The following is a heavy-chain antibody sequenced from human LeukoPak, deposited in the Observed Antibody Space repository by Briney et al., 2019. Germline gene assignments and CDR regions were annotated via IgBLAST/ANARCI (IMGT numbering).Heavy chain of an antibody. D-gene: IGHD3-22*01. J-gene: IGHJ4*02. V-gene: IGHV3-30-3*01. CDR1: GFTFSSYA. CDR3: ARGPGYYDSSGYPVELETHFDY. Sequence: GSLRLSCAASGFTFSSYAMHWVRQAPGKGLGGVAVISYDGSNKYYADSVKGRFTISRDNSKNTLYLQMNSLRAEDTAVYYCARGPGYYDSSGYPVELETHFDYWGQGTLVTVSS. CDR2: ISYDGSNK.